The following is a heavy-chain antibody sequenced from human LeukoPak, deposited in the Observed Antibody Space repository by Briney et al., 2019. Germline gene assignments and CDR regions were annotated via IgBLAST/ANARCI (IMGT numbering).Heavy chain of an antibody. CDR1: GFTFSSYS. CDR3: ARVVDHDYGDYYLDY. Sequence: GGSLRLSCAASGFTFSSYSMNWVRQAPGKGLEWVSSISSSSSYIYYADSVKGRFTISRDNSENSLYLHMSSLRAEDTAVYYCARVVDHDYGDYYLDYWGQGTLVTVSS. CDR2: ISSSSSYI. V-gene: IGHV3-21*04. J-gene: IGHJ4*02. D-gene: IGHD4-17*01.